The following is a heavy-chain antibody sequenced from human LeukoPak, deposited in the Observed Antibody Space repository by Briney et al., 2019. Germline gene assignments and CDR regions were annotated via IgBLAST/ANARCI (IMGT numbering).Heavy chain of an antibody. Sequence: PGGSLRLSCAASGFTFSSYAMNWVRQTPGKGLEWVANIKPDGSEKYYVDSVKGRFTISRDNAKNSLYLQMDSLRAEDTAVYYCARILAWGQGTLVTVSS. J-gene: IGHJ5*02. D-gene: IGHD2-15*01. CDR3: ARILA. V-gene: IGHV3-7*03. CDR2: IKPDGSEK. CDR1: GFTFSSYA.